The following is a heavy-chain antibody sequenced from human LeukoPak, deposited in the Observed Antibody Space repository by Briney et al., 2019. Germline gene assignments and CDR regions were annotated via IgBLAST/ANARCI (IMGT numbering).Heavy chain of an antibody. V-gene: IGHV3-30-3*01. CDR2: ISFDGINK. CDR3: AREYCGGECYSGVDY. CDR1: GFTFTSYA. J-gene: IGHJ4*02. D-gene: IGHD2-21*01. Sequence: PGRSLRLSCAASGFTFTSYAMHWVRQAPGKGLEWVAVISFDGINKYFADSVKGRFTVSRDNSKNKLYLQMDSLRVDDTALYYCAREYCGGECYSGVDYWGQGTLVTVSS.